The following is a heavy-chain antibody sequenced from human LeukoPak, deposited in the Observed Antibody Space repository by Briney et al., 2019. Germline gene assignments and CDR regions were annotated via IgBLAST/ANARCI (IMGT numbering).Heavy chain of an antibody. Sequence: GGSLRLSCAASGFTFSDYYMSWIRQAPGKGLEGVSYISDSSNTIYYADSVKGRFAISRANAKNSLYLQMNSLRAEDTAVYYCVRFVSAATAGRSTGFDSWGQGTLVTVSS. CDR3: VRFVSAATAGRSTGFDS. J-gene: IGHJ5*01. CDR1: GFTFSDYY. D-gene: IGHD6-13*01. V-gene: IGHV3-11*01. CDR2: ISDSSNTI.